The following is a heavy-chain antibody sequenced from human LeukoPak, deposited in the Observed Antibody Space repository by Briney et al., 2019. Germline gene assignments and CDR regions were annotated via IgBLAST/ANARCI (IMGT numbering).Heavy chain of an antibody. CDR1: GYTLTELS. CDR3: ATGTRGYSYGFFDY. J-gene: IGHJ4*02. Sequence: ASVKVSCKVSGYTLTELSMHWVGQAPGKGLEWMGGFDPEDGETIYAQKFQGRVTMTEDTSTDTAYMELSSLRSEDTAVYYCATGTRGYSYGFFDYWGQGTLVTVSS. V-gene: IGHV1-24*01. CDR2: FDPEDGET. D-gene: IGHD5-18*01.